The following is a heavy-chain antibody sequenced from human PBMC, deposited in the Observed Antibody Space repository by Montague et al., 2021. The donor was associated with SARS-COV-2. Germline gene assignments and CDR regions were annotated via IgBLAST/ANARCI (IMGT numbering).Heavy chain of an antibody. CDR1: GFTFSSYA. V-gene: IGHV3-30-3*01. CDR2: ISYDGSNK. D-gene: IGHD3-10*01. Sequence: SLRLSCAASGFTFSSYAMHWVRQAPGKGLEWVAVISYDGSNKYYADSVEGRFTISRDNSKNTLYLQMNSPRAEDTAVYCCARAAQKQYVLLWFGELLHDAFDIWGQGTMVTVSS. CDR3: ARAAQKQYVLLWFGELLHDAFDI. J-gene: IGHJ3*02.